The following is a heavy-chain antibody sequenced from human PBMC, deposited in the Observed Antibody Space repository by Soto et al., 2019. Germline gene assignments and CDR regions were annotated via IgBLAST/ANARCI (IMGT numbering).Heavy chain of an antibody. CDR3: AREDLPPNYGDYRGGFDY. CDR1: GGSISSYY. CDR2: IYYSGST. J-gene: IGHJ4*02. V-gene: IGHV4-59*01. Sequence: QVQLQESGPGLVKPSETLSLTCTVSGGSISSYYWSWIRQPPGQGLEWIGYIYYSGSTNYNPSLKSRVTISVDTSKNQFSLKLSSVTAADTAVYYCAREDLPPNYGDYRGGFDYWGQGTLVTVSS. D-gene: IGHD4-17*01.